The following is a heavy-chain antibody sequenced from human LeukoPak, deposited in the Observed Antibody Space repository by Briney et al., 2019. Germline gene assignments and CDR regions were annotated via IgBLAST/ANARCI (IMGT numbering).Heavy chain of an antibody. CDR3: ARTSGPRGAFDI. V-gene: IGHV3-30*03. CDR1: GFAFSTYG. CDR2: MSHEGSNI. J-gene: IGHJ3*02. D-gene: IGHD7-27*01. Sequence: GGSLRLSCAASGFAFSTYGMHWVRQAPGKGLEWVAVMSHEGSNINYADSVKGRFTISRDNSKNTLYLQMNSLRAEDTAVYYCARTSGPRGAFDIWGQGTMVTASS.